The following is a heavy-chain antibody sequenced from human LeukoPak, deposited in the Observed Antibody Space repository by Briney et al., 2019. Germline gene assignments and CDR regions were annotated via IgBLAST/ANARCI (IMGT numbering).Heavy chain of an antibody. CDR2: IYYSGIT. CDR1: GGSISNYY. V-gene: IGHV4-59*12. Sequence: SETLSLTCTVSGGSISNYYWSWIRQPPGKGLEYIGYIYYSGITNYKPSLKSRVTMSVDTSKNQFSLKLSSVTAADTAVYYCARVSSSWYQDWYFDLWGRGTLVTVSS. CDR3: ARVSSSWYQDWYFDL. D-gene: IGHD6-13*01. J-gene: IGHJ2*01.